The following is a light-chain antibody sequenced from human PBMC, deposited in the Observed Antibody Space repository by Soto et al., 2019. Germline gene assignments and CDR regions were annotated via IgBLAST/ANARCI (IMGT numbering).Light chain of an antibody. Sequence: DIQMTQSPSTLSGSVGDRVTITCQASQDINKNLIWYQQKPGKAPKLPIYDASDLETGVPSRFSGSGSGTGFTFTISSLQPEDFATYYCQQYESLPLTFGQGTRLEIK. CDR1: QDINKN. CDR2: DAS. V-gene: IGKV1-33*01. CDR3: QQYESLPLT. J-gene: IGKJ5*01.